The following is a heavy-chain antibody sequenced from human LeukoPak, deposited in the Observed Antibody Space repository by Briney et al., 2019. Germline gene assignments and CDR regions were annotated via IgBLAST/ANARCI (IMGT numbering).Heavy chain of an antibody. V-gene: IGHV4-59*08. CDR2: IYYSGST. CDR1: GGSISSYY. D-gene: IGHD2-15*01. J-gene: IGHJ4*02. CDR3: ARMVVAATDLDY. Sequence: SETLSLTCTVAGGSISSYYWSWIRQPPGKGLEWIGYIYYSGSTNYKPSLKSRVTISVDTSKNQFSLKLSSVTAADTAVYYCARMVVAATDLDYWGQGTLVTVSS.